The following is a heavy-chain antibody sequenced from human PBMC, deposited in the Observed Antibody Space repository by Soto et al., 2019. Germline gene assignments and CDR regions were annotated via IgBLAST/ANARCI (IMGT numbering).Heavy chain of an antibody. CDR1: GGSISSGGYS. Sequence: PSETLSLTCAVSGGSISSGGYSWSWIRQPPGKGLEWIGYIYHSGSTYYNPSLKSRVTISVDRSKNQFSLKLSSVTAADTAVYYCAGGVGSGYYRGAFDIWGQGTMVTVSS. J-gene: IGHJ3*02. CDR2: IYHSGST. D-gene: IGHD3-22*01. V-gene: IGHV4-30-2*01. CDR3: AGGVGSGYYRGAFDI.